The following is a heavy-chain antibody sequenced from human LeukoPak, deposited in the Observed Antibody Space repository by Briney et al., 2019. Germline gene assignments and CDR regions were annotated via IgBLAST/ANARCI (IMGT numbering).Heavy chain of an antibody. CDR3: ATLYLVKVY. J-gene: IGHJ4*02. Sequence: GASVKVSCKASGYTFTDYYIHWVRQAPGLGLEWMGYIYPKSGDTKYAQKFQGRVTMTRDTSISTAYMELSSLRSEDTAVYYCATLYLVKVYWGQGTLVTVSS. CDR1: GYTFTDYY. V-gene: IGHV1-2*02. D-gene: IGHD2-21*01. CDR2: IYPKSGDT.